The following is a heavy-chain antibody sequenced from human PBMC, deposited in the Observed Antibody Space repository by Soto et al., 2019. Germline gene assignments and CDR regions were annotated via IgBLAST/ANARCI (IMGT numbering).Heavy chain of an antibody. CDR2: IYYSGGT. Sequence: QVKLQESGPGLVKPSQTLSLSCTVSGGSIRSGGYYWRWIRQHPGKGLEWIGYIYYSGGTDYNPSLKSRVTMSLDTSKNQFSLRLTAVTAADTAVYFCATMHDYGDYAPFDNWGQGTLVTVAT. CDR3: ATMHDYGDYAPFDN. J-gene: IGHJ4*02. CDR1: GGSIRSGGYY. D-gene: IGHD4-17*01. V-gene: IGHV4-31*03.